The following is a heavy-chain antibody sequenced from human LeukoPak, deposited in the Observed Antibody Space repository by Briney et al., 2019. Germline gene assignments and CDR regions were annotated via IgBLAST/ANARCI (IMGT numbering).Heavy chain of an antibody. CDR2: TYYRPKFNT. V-gene: IGHV6-1*01. CDR3: ARGSHSSFDY. D-gene: IGHD3-10*01. J-gene: IGHJ4*02. CDR1: GDSLSNNNVA. Sequence: SQTLSLTCAISGDSLSNNNVAWNWIRQSPSRGLEWLGRTYYRPKFNTDYAVSVKSRIAINSDTSKNRFSLQLNSVTPEDTGVYYCARGSHSSFDYWGQGTLVTVSS.